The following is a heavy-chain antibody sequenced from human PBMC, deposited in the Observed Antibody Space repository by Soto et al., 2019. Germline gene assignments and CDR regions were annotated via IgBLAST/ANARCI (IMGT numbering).Heavy chain of an antibody. CDR3: AKEGGYSSGWYARRPPYYYYGMDV. CDR2: ISYDGSNK. D-gene: IGHD6-19*01. Sequence: PGGSLRLSCAASGFTFSSYGMHWVRQAPGKGLEWVAVISYDGSNKYYADSVKGRFTISRDNSKNTLYLQMNSLRAEDTAVYYCAKEGGYSSGWYARRPPYYYYGMDVWGQGTTVTVSS. CDR1: GFTFSSYG. V-gene: IGHV3-30*18. J-gene: IGHJ6*02.